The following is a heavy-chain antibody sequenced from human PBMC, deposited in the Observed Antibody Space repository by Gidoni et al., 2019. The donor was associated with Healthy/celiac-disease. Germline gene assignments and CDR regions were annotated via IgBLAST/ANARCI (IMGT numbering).Heavy chain of an antibody. V-gene: IGHV3-21*01. J-gene: IGHJ6*03. Sequence: EVQLVESGGGLVKPGGSLRLSCAAYGFTLSSSSMNWVRQAPGKGLEWVSSISSSSSYIYYADSVKGRFTISRDNAKNSLYLQMNSLRAEDTAVYYCARDQESRVGNYYMDVWGKGTTVTVSS. CDR3: ARDQESRVGNYYMDV. CDR1: GFTLSSSS. CDR2: ISSSSSYI.